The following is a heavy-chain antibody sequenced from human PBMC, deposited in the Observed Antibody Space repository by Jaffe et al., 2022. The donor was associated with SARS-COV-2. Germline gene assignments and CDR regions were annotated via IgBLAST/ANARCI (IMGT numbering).Heavy chain of an antibody. CDR1: GFTFSSYS. D-gene: IGHD3-10*01. Sequence: EVQLVESGGGLVKPGGSLRLSCAASGFTFSSYSMNWVRQAPGKGLEWVSSISSSSSYIYYADSVKGRFTISRDNAKNSLYLQMNSLRAEDTAVYYCARDHNGSGSYFPPGFDYWGQGTLVTVSS. V-gene: IGHV3-21*01. CDR2: ISSSSSYI. CDR3: ARDHNGSGSYFPPGFDY. J-gene: IGHJ4*02.